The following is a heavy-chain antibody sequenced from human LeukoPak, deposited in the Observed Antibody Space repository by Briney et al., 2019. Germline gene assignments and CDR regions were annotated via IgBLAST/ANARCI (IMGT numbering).Heavy chain of an antibody. D-gene: IGHD3-10*01. CDR2: ISGYNGKT. CDR1: NYTFSSYG. J-gene: IGHJ4*02. Sequence: ASVKVSCKAYNYTFSSYGITWVRQAPGQGLEGMGWISGYNGKTDYAQKLQDRVTLTTDTSTNTAYMELSSLKSEDTAVYYCARSRNYYSGGGYWGQGTLVTVSS. CDR3: ARSRNYYSGGGY. V-gene: IGHV1-18*01.